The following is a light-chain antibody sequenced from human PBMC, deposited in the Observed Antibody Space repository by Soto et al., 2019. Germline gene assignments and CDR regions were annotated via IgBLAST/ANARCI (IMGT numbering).Light chain of an antibody. CDR2: GAS. CDR1: QNVGTS. Sequence: ITLTQSPATLSVSPGEGASLSCRASQNVGTSLAWYQQESGQAPRLLIYGASTRAAGVPARFSGSASGTKYTLTITSLQSEDFALYYCQQYTNWPPFTFGQGTRLEIK. V-gene: IGKV3-15*01. J-gene: IGKJ2*01. CDR3: QQYTNWPPFT.